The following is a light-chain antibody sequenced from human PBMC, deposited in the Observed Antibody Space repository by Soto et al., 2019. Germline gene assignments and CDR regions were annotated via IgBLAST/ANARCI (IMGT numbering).Light chain of an antibody. V-gene: IGLV1-40*01. CDR2: GNS. J-gene: IGLJ1*01. Sequence: QSVLTQPPSVSGAPGQRVTISCTGSSSNIGAGYDVHWYQQLPGTAPKLLIYGNSNRPSGVPDRFSGSKSGTSASLAITGLQAEAEADYYCQSYDSSLSVLYVFGTGTQLTVL. CDR1: SSNIGAGYD. CDR3: QSYDSSLSVLYV.